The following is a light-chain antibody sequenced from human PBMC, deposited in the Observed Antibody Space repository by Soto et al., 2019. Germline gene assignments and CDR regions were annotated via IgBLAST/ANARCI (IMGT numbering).Light chain of an antibody. CDR2: GAS. J-gene: IGKJ2*01. Sequence: EIVLTQSPGTLSLSPGERATLSCRASQSVSSSYLAWYQQKPGQAPRLLIYGASSRATGIPDRFSGSRSGTDFTLTISSLEPEAFAVYYCQQYGSSLYTFGQGTKLEIK. CDR3: QQYGSSLYT. CDR1: QSVSSSY. V-gene: IGKV3-20*01.